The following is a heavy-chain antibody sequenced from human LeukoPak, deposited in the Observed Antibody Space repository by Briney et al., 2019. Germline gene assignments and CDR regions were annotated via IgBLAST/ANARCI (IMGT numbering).Heavy chain of an antibody. V-gene: IGHV3-23*01. CDR2: IDGIGDKT. CDR3: AKVQFNWGPIDY. J-gene: IGHJ4*02. D-gene: IGHD7-27*01. Sequence: GGSLRLSCAASGFTFSNFAIRWVRQVPGKGLEWVSSIDGIGDKTHYPDSVRGRFTVSRDNSKNTLYLQMNSLRVEDTATYFCAKVQFNWGPIDYWGQGTPVIVSS. CDR1: GFTFSNFA.